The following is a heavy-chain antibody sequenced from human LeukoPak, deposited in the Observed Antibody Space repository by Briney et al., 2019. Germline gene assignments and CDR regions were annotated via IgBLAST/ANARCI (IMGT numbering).Heavy chain of an antibody. V-gene: IGHV4-61*02. CDR3: ARGVVIAPQTFDY. J-gene: IGHJ4*02. CDR1: GGSISSGSYY. Sequence: SETLSLTCTVSGGSISSGSYYWSWIRQPAGKGLDWIGRIYTTGSTNYNPSLKSRVTISVDTSKNQFSLKLSSVTAADTAVYYCARGVVIAPQTFDYWGQGTLVTVSS. D-gene: IGHD2-21*01. CDR2: IYTTGST.